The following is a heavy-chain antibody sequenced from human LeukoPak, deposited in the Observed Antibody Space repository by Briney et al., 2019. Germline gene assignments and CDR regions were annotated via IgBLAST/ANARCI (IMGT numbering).Heavy chain of an antibody. V-gene: IGHV3-7*01. J-gene: IGHJ4*02. CDR1: GFTFSSYW. CDR3: ARGGYDFWSGYYQFDY. Sequence: GGSLRLSCAASGFTFSSYWMSWVRQAPGKGLEWVANIKQDGSEKYYVDSVKGRFTISRDNAKNSLYLQMNSLRAEDTAVYCCARGGYDFWSGYYQFDYWGQGTLVTVSS. CDR2: IKQDGSEK. D-gene: IGHD3-3*01.